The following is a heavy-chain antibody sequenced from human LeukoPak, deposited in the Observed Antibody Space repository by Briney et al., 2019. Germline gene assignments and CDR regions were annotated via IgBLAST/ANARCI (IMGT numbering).Heavy chain of an antibody. Sequence: GGSLRLSCAASGFTFSSYAMSWVRQAPGKGLEWVSGISGSGGSTDYADSVKGRFIISRDNSKNTLYLQMNSLRAEDTAVYYCANSRYDSSGYYGIIGYWGQGTLVTVSS. J-gene: IGHJ4*02. D-gene: IGHD3-22*01. CDR3: ANSRYDSSGYYGIIGY. V-gene: IGHV3-23*01. CDR1: GFTFSSYA. CDR2: ISGSGGST.